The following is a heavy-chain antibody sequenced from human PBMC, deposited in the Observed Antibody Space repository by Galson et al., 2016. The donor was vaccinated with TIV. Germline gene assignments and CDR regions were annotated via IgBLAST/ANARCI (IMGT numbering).Heavy chain of an antibody. CDR1: GSPFSGYY. CDR2: VYPGNSHT. Sequence: QSGAEVKKTGESLKISCRGSGSPFSGYYIGWVRQVPGKGLEWMGIVYPGNSHTVYSPSFEGQVTIPADKSISTAYLQWSSLKASDTAMYFCARVVTSTSPFDYWGQGTLVTVSS. CDR3: ARVVTSTSPFDY. V-gene: IGHV5-51*03. D-gene: IGHD3-22*01. J-gene: IGHJ4*02.